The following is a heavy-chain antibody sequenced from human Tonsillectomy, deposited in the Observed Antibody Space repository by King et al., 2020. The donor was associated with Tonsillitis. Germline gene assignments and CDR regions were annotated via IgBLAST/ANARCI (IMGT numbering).Heavy chain of an antibody. CDR2: ISYDGSNK. J-gene: IGHJ4*02. V-gene: IGHV3-30*18. CDR3: SKHNANYGSGDY. CDR1: GFTFSSYG. D-gene: IGHD3-10*01. Sequence: HVQLVESGGGVVQPGRSLRLSCAASGFTFSSYGMHWVRQAPGKGLEWVAVISYDGSNKYYADSVQGRFTISRDNSKNTLYLQMNRLSAEEMAVYYCSKHNANYGSGDYWCQGTLVTVSS.